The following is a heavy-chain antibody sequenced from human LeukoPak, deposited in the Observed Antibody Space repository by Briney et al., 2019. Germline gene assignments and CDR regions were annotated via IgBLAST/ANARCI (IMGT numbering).Heavy chain of an antibody. CDR2: IYHSGST. CDR1: GYSISSGYY. V-gene: IGHV4-38-2*02. D-gene: IGHD5-24*01. J-gene: IGHJ6*03. Sequence: SETLSLTCTVSGYSISSGYYWGWIRQPPGKGLEWIGSIYHSGSTYYNPSLKSRVTISVDTSKNQFSLKLSSVTAADTAVYYCARIVEMATLPLYYYYYYMDVWGKGTTVTISS. CDR3: ARIVEMATLPLYYYYYYMDV.